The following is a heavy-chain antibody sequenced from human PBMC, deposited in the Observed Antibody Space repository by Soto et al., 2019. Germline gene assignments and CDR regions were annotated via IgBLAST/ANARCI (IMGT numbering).Heavy chain of an antibody. V-gene: IGHV1-46*01. Sequence: ASVKVSCKASGYTFTSHYIHWVRQAPGQGLEWMAIINPFGGSTNYAQRFQGSVTMTTDTSTSTAYMELRSLTSDDTAIYYCARDTYDTTGYPLDYWGQGTLVTVSS. CDR2: INPFGGST. CDR1: GYTFTSHY. CDR3: ARDTYDTTGYPLDY. D-gene: IGHD3-22*01. J-gene: IGHJ4*02.